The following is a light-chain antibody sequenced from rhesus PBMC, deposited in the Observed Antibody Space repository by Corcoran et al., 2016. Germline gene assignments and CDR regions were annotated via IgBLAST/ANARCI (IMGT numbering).Light chain of an antibody. Sequence: DIQMTQSPSSLSASVGDTVTITCRASQGISSYLNWFQQQPGTAPKILIYAATTLQSGVPSRFSGSVSGTDFTLSISSLQPEEFATYYCQQYKGYPLTFGGGTKVEIK. CDR3: QQYKGYPLT. V-gene: IGKV1-28*02. CDR2: AAT. J-gene: IGKJ4*01. CDR1: QGISSY.